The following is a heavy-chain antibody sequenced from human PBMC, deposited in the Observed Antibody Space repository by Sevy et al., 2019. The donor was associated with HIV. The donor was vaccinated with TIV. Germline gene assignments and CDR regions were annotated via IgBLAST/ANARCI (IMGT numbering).Heavy chain of an antibody. J-gene: IGHJ6*03. V-gene: IGHV3-43D*04. CDR3: AKDYGAYYYMEV. Sequence: GGSLRLSCAASGFTFDDHAMHWVRQAPGKGLECISLISWNGANIEYADSVKGRLTVSRDNSKNSLYLQMNSLRVEDTALYYCAKDYGAYYYMEVWGKGTTVTVSS. CDR1: GFTFDDHA. CDR2: ISWNGANI. D-gene: IGHD2-21*01.